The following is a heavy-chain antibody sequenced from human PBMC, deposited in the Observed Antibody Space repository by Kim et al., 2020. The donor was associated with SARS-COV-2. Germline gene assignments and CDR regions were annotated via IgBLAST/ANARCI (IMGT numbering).Heavy chain of an antibody. D-gene: IGHD5-18*01. Sequence: ASVKVSCKASGYTFPYYYLHWVRQAPGQGLEWVGIINPNTATTTYAQRFQGRVTMTSDTSTSTVYLEMSSPTYEDSAVYYCARGRRGDVALVVDYWGQGT. CDR1: GYTFPYYY. J-gene: IGHJ4*02. CDR2: INPNTATT. CDR3: ARGRRGDVALVVDY. V-gene: IGHV1-46*01.